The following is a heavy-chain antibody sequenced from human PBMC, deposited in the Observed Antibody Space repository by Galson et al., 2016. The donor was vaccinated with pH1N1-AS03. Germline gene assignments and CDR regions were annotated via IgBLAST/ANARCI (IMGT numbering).Heavy chain of an antibody. CDR2: VSFSGTT. J-gene: IGHJ2*01. Sequence: LSLTCSVSGGSINISPYNWGWIRQPPGKGLEWLGSVSFSGTTYYNPSLKSRVSTSMDTSENQISLTLSSVTATDTAVYYCARQAEGRMLTLRHRYFDFWGRGIRVTVSS. V-gene: IGHV4-39*01. D-gene: IGHD1-14*01. CDR3: ARQAEGRMLTLRHRYFDF. CDR1: GGSINISPYN.